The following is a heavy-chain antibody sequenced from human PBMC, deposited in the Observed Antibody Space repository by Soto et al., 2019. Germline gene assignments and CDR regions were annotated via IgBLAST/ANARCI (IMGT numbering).Heavy chain of an antibody. V-gene: IGHV3-74*01. D-gene: IGHD4-17*01. CDR1: GFTFSSYW. J-gene: IGHJ3*02. Sequence: GGSLRLSCAASGFTFSSYWMHWVRQAPGKGLVWVSRINSDGSSTGYADSVMGRFTISRDNAKNTPYLQMNSLRAEDTAVYYCARYDYDNYGGAFDIWGQGTMVTVSS. CDR2: INSDGSST. CDR3: ARYDYDNYGGAFDI.